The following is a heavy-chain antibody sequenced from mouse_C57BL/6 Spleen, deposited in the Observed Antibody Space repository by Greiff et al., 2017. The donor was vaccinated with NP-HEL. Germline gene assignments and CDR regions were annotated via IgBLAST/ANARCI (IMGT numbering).Heavy chain of an antibody. D-gene: IGHD1-1*01. CDR2: IYPGNSDT. Sequence: EVQLQQSGTVLARPGASVKMSCKTSGYTFTSYWMHWVKQRPGQGLEWIGAIYPGNSDTSYNQKFKGKAKLTAVTSASTAYMELSSLTNEDSAVYYCTREGEYYGSSSAWFAYWGQGTLVTVSA. CDR3: TREGEYYGSSSAWFAY. V-gene: IGHV1-5*01. J-gene: IGHJ3*01. CDR1: GYTFTSYW.